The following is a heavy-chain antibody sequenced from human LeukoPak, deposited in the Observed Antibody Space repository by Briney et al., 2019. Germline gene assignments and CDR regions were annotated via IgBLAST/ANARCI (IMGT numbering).Heavy chain of an antibody. V-gene: IGHV4-34*01. CDR1: GFTFSSYS. CDR3: ARGLGRWLQSFTFDY. Sequence: GSLRLSCAASGFTFSSYSMNWVRQAPGKGLEWIGEINRSGSTNYNPSLKSRVTISVDTSKNQFSLKLSSVTAADTAVYYCARGLGRWLQSFTFDYWGQGTLVTVSS. CDR2: INRSGST. D-gene: IGHD5-24*01. J-gene: IGHJ4*02.